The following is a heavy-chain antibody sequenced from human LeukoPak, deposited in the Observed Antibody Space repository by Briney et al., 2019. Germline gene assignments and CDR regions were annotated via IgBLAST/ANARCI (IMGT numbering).Heavy chain of an antibody. Sequence: GESLKISCQGSGYSFTSHWIGWVRQMPGKGLEWMGIIHPGDSSTTYSPSFQGQVTISADKSISTAYLQWSSLKASDTAMYYCARHASPSYYYMDVWGKGTTVTVSS. V-gene: IGHV5-51*01. CDR3: ARHASPSYYYMDV. J-gene: IGHJ6*03. CDR2: IHPGDSST. CDR1: GYSFTSHW.